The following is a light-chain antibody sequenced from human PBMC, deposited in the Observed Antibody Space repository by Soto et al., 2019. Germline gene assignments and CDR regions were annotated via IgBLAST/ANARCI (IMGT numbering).Light chain of an antibody. CDR2: DAS. CDR3: QQYNSYSPDT. Sequence: DIQMPQSPSTLSASVGDRVTITCRASQRISSWLAWYQQKPGKAPKLLIYDASSLESGVPSRFSVSGSGTEFTLAISGLQPDDFATYYCQQYNSYSPDTFGQGTKLESK. CDR1: QRISSW. J-gene: IGKJ2*01. V-gene: IGKV1-5*01.